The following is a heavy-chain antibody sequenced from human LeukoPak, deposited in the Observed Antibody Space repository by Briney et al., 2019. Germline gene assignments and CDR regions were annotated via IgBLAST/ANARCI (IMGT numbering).Heavy chain of an antibody. CDR3: ARRRFLESPITFDI. CDR2: IYPGDSDI. V-gene: IGHV5-51*01. CDR1: GYTFTNYW. J-gene: IGHJ3*02. D-gene: IGHD3-3*01. Sequence: GESLKISCQASGYTFTNYWIGWVRQMPGKGLEWVGIIYPGDSDIRYSPSFQGQVTISADKSISTAYLQWSSLKASDTAMYYCARRRFLESPITFDIWGQGTMVTVSS.